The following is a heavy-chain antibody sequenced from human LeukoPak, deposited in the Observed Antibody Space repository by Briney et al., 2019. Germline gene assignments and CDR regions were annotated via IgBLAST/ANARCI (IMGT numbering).Heavy chain of an antibody. D-gene: IGHD6-6*01. J-gene: IGHJ4*02. CDR2: ISSSSSYI. CDR3: ARDRSIAARFHY. CDR1: GFTFSSYS. V-gene: IGHV3-21*05. Sequence: GGSLRLSCAASGFTFSSYSMNWVRQAPGKGLEWVSYISSSSSYIYYADSVKGRFTISRDNAKNSLYLQMNSLRAEDTAVYYCARDRSIAARFHYWGQGTLVTVSS.